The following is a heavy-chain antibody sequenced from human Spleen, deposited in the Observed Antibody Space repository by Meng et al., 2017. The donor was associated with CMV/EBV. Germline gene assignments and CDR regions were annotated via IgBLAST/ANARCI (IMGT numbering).Heavy chain of an antibody. CDR1: GFTFDDYG. CDR3: ARESSGSFVLDV. J-gene: IGHJ6*02. CDR2: ISSSSSFI. D-gene: IGHD3-22*01. V-gene: IGHV3-21*01. Sequence: GESLKISCAASGFTFDDYGMSWVRQAPGKGLEWVSTISSSSSFISYVDSVKGRFTISRDNAENSVYLHMNGLRAEDTAVYFCARESSGSFVLDVWGQGTTVTVSS.